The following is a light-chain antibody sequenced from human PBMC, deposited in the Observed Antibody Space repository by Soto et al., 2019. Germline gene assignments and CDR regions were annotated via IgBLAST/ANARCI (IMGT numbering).Light chain of an antibody. V-gene: IGKV1-5*03. CDR2: KAS. CDR1: QTSNTW. Sequence: DIQMTQSPSTLSASVGDRVTITCRASQTSNTWLAWYQQKPGKAPNLLIYKASSLESGVPSRFSGSGSGTEFTLTISSLQPDDFATYYCQEYKIYPRPFGQGNKVEI. J-gene: IGKJ1*01. CDR3: QEYKIYPRP.